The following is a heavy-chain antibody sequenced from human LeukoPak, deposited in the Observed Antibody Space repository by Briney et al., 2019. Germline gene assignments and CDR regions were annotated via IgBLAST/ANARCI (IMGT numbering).Heavy chain of an antibody. J-gene: IGHJ4*02. CDR2: IIPSFGAT. V-gene: IGHV1-69*13. Sequence: SVKVSCKASGGTFRSNALSWVRQAPGQGLEWLGAIIPSFGATNYAQKFQGRITITLDESANTAYMELTSLRSEDTAVYYCARNDMAAAGTFAFWGQGTLVTVSS. CDR1: GGTFRSNA. D-gene: IGHD6-13*01. CDR3: ARNDMAAAGTFAF.